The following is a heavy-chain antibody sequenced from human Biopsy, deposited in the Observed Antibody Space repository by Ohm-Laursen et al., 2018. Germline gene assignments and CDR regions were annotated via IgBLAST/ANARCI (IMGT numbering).Heavy chain of an antibody. Sequence: SLRLSCAASGFTVYNNYMTWVRQAPGKGLEWVSLIYSGGDTRYAESVKGRFTISRGRSRDTVHLQMNSLRYEDTALYYCAKDGGQWLGGAFDIWGHGTMVSVSS. J-gene: IGHJ3*02. D-gene: IGHD6-19*01. V-gene: IGHV3-66*02. CDR2: IYSGGDT. CDR3: AKDGGQWLGGAFDI. CDR1: GFTVYNNY.